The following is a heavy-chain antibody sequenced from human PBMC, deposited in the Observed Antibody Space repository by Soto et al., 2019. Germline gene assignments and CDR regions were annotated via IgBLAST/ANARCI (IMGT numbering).Heavy chain of an antibody. J-gene: IGHJ6*02. D-gene: IGHD6-13*01. CDR3: ARTQIAAAVGYYYYYGMDV. Sequence: QVQLVQSGAEVKKPGASVKVSCKASGYTFTSYYMHWVRQAPGQGLEWMGIINPSGGSTSYAQKFQGRVTMTRDTSPSTVYMELSSLRSEDTAVYYCARTQIAAAVGYYYYYGMDVWGQGTTVTVSS. CDR1: GYTFTSYY. CDR2: INPSGGST. V-gene: IGHV1-46*01.